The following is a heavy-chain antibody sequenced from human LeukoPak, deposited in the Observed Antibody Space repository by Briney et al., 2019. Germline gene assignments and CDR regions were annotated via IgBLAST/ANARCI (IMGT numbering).Heavy chain of an antibody. D-gene: IGHD6-13*01. CDR1: GFTFSSYA. V-gene: IGHV3-30-3*01. J-gene: IGHJ4*02. CDR3: ARAKLGSSWFELGY. Sequence: GGSLRLSCAASGFTFSSYAMHWVRQVPGKGLEWVAVTSNDGSNKYYADSVKGRFTISRDNSKNTLDLQMNSLRAEDTAVYNCARAKLGSSWFELGYWGQGTLVTVSS. CDR2: TSNDGSNK.